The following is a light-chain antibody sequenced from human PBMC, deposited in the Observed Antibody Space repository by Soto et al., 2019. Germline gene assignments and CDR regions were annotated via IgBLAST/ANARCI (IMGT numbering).Light chain of an antibody. Sequence: QSALTQPASLSGSPGQSITISCTGTSSDVGYYNYVSWYQQHPGKAHKVIIYEVSNRPSGVSYRFSGSKSGNTASLTISGLQAEDEADYYCSSYISVSSPVVFGGGTKLTVL. V-gene: IGLV2-14*01. J-gene: IGLJ2*01. CDR3: SSYISVSSPVV. CDR1: SSDVGYYNY. CDR2: EVS.